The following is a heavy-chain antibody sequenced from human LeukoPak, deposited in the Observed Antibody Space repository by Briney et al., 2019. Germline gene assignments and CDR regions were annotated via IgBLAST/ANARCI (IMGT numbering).Heavy chain of an antibody. D-gene: IGHD3-10*01. J-gene: IGHJ5*02. Sequence: GGSLRLSCAASGVTFSSYGIHWVRQAPGKGLEWVAFIRYDGSKKYYVDSVKGRFTVSRDNAKNSLYLQMHSVRAEDTAVYYCARDRAYYGSGSGTRKFDPWGQGTLVTVSS. CDR2: IRYDGSKK. V-gene: IGHV3-30*02. CDR3: ARDRAYYGSGSGTRKFDP. CDR1: GVTFSSYG.